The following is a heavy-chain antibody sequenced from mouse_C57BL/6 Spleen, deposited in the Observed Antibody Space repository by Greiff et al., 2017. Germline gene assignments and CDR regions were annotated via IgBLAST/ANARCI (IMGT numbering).Heavy chain of an antibody. CDR2: IYPGSGST. CDR1: GYTFTSYW. J-gene: IGHJ4*01. CDR3: ARWDSIPCYAMDY. V-gene: IGHV1-55*01. Sequence: VQLQQPGAELVKPGASVKMSCKASGYTFTSYWITWVKQRPGQGLEWIGDIYPGSGSTNYNEKFKSKATLTVDTSSSTAYMQLSSLTSEDSAVYYCARWDSIPCYAMDYWGQGTSVTVSS. D-gene: IGHD2-10*02.